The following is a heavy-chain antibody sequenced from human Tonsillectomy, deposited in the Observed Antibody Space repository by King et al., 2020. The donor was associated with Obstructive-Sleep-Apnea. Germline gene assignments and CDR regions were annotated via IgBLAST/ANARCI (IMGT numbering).Heavy chain of an antibody. Sequence: VQLVESGGGVVQPGRSLRLSCAASGFTFSTYAMHWVRQAPGKGLEWVAVISHDGSNKYYADSVKGRFTISRDNSKNTLYLQMNSLRVEDTAVYYCAVLRLLEWLSYYYGMDVWGQGTTVTVSS. J-gene: IGHJ6*02. CDR2: ISHDGSNK. D-gene: IGHD3-3*01. V-gene: IGHV3-30*04. CDR1: GFTFSTYA. CDR3: AVLRLLEWLSYYYGMDV.